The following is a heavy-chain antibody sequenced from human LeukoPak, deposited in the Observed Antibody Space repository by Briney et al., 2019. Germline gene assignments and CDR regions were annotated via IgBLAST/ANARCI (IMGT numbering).Heavy chain of an antibody. CDR1: GFTFSSYW. CDR2: IKQDGSEK. V-gene: IGHV3-7*04. D-gene: IGHD2-15*01. Sequence: GWSLRLSCAASGFTFSSYWMSWVRQAPGKGLEWVANIKQDGSEKYYVDSVKGRFTISRDNAKNSLYLQMNSLRAEDTAVYYCARETPYYYYGMDVWGQGTTVTVSS. J-gene: IGHJ6*02. CDR3: ARETPYYYYGMDV.